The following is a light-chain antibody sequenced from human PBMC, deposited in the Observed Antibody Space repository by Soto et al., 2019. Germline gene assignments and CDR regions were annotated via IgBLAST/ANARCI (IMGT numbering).Light chain of an antibody. J-gene: IGLJ3*02. Sequence: QSALTQPASVSGSPGQSITISCTGTSSDVGGYDYVSWYQQHPGKAPKLMIYDVSNRPSGVSNRFSGSKSGNTASLTISGLQAEDGAAYYCSSYTSSRTRVFGGGTKVTVL. CDR1: SSDVGGYDY. V-gene: IGLV2-14*03. CDR2: DVS. CDR3: SSYTSSRTRV.